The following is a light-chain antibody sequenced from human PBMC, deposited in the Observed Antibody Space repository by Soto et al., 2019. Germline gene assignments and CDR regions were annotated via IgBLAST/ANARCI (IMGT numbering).Light chain of an antibody. V-gene: IGKV4-1*01. CDR1: QSVLYSSSNKNS. J-gene: IGKJ1*01. Sequence: DIVMTQSPDSLAVSLGERATINCRSSQSVLYSSSNKNSLAWYQQKPGQPPKLLIYCASTRESGVPDRFSGSGSGTDFPLTISSRRAEDVAVYYCQQYCSSPWTFGQGTKVEIK. CDR2: CAS. CDR3: QQYCSSPWT.